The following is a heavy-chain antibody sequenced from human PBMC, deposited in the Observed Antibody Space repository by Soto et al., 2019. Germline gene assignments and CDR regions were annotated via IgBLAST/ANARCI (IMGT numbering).Heavy chain of an antibody. Sequence: ASVKVSCKASGYTFTSYAMHWVRQAPGQRLEWMGWINADNGNTKYAQKLQGRVTMTTDTSTSTAYMELRSLRSGDTAVYYCASAISSGWYLGAFDIWGQGTMVTVSS. D-gene: IGHD6-19*01. J-gene: IGHJ3*02. CDR2: INADNGNT. CDR3: ASAISSGWYLGAFDI. V-gene: IGHV1-3*01. CDR1: GYTFTSYA.